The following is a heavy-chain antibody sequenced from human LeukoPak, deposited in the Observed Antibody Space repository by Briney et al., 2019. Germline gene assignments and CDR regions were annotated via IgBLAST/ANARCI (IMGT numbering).Heavy chain of an antibody. V-gene: IGHV7-4-1*02. Sequence: GASVKVSCKASGYTFTSYAMNWVRQAPGQGLEWMGWINTNTGNPTYAQGFTGRFVFSLDTSVSTAYLQISSLKAEDTAVYYCAREDRAFSLGYCSSTSCPDYYYYYMDVWGKGTTVTVSS. CDR3: AREDRAFSLGYCSSTSCPDYYYYYMDV. J-gene: IGHJ6*03. CDR1: GYTFTSYA. CDR2: INTNTGNP. D-gene: IGHD2-2*01.